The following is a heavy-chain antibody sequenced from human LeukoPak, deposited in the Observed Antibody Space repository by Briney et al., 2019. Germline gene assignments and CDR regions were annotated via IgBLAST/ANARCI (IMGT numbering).Heavy chain of an antibody. V-gene: IGHV3-21*01. Sequence: GGSLRLSCAASGFTFSSYSMNWVRQVPGKGLEWVSSISSSSSYIYYADSVKGRFTISRDNAKNSLYLQMNSLRAEDTAVYYCARDRSFIAVAGTWYFDLWGRGTLVTVSS. D-gene: IGHD6-19*01. CDR3: ARDRSFIAVAGTWYFDL. J-gene: IGHJ2*01. CDR2: ISSSSSYI. CDR1: GFTFSSYS.